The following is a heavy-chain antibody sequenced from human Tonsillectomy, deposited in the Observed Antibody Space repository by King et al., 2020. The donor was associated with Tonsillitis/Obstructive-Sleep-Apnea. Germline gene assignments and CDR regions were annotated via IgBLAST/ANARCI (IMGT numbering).Heavy chain of an antibody. V-gene: IGHV1-2*02. D-gene: IGHD3-10*01. Sequence: EQLVQSGAEVKKPGASVKISCKASGYTFTAYYIHWVRQAPGQGLEWMGWITPNSGGTNYAQKFQGRVTMTGDTSISTAYMELNRLTSDDTAVYYCARDPTRGAEYWGQGTLVTVSS. CDR1: GYTFTAYY. J-gene: IGHJ4*02. CDR3: ARDPTRGAEY. CDR2: ITPNSGGT.